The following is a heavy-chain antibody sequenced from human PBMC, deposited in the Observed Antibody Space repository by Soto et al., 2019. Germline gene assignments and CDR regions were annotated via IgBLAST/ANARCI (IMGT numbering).Heavy chain of an antibody. CDR2: IGGYKGNT. CDR3: APHTLDTGMPSGY. Sequence: QVQLVQSGAAVREPGASVKVSCKASGYTFTNYGVSWVRQAPGQGLEWMGWIGGYKGNTNYAQKLQGRVTLTTDTSTSTAYMELRSRRSDDTAVYYCAPHTLDTGMPSGYWGQGTLVTVSS. D-gene: IGHD5-18*01. V-gene: IGHV1-18*01. J-gene: IGHJ4*02. CDR1: GYTFTNYG.